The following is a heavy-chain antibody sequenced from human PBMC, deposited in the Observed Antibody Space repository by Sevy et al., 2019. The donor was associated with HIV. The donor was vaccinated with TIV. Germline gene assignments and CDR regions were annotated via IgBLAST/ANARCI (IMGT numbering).Heavy chain of an antibody. V-gene: IGHV3-7*01. D-gene: IGHD2-2*02. CDR3: ARDAGYCSSTSCYRGDYFDY. CDR1: GFTFSGNW. J-gene: IGHJ4*02. CDR2: IKEDGSEK. Sequence: GGSLRLSCAASGFTFSGNWMSWVRQAPGKGLEWVADIKEDGSEKYYVDSVKGRFTISRDNAKKSLYWQMNNLEAEDTAVYYCARDAGYCSSTSCYRGDYFDYWGQGTLVTVSS.